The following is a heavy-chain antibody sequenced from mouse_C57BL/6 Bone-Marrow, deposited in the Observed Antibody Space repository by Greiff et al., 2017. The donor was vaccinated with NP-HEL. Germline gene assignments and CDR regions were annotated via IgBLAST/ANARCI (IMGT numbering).Heavy chain of an antibody. J-gene: IGHJ4*01. V-gene: IGHV1-18*01. Sequence: EVQLQQSGPELVKPGASVKIPCKASGYTFTDYNMDWVKQSHGKSLEWIGDINPNNGGTIYNQKFKGKATLTVDKSSSTAYMELRSLTSEDTAVYYCARKGFTSPCSYYAMDYWGQGTSVTVSS. CDR3: ARKGFTSPCSYYAMDY. CDR1: GYTFTDYN. CDR2: INPNNGGT.